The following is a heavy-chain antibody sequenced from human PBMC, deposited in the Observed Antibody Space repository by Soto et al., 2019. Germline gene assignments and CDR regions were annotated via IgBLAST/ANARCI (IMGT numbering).Heavy chain of an antibody. V-gene: IGHV4-4*07. Sequence: SETLSLTCTVSGGSVSSYYWSWIRQPAGKGLEWIGRIYTSGSTNYNPSLKSRVTMSVDTSKNQFSLKLSSVTAADTAVYYCARGMAGRFRSNPYYYYGMDVWGQGTTVTVSS. CDR3: ARGMAGRFRSNPYYYYGMDV. CDR1: GGSVSSYY. J-gene: IGHJ6*02. CDR2: IYTSGST. D-gene: IGHD4-4*01.